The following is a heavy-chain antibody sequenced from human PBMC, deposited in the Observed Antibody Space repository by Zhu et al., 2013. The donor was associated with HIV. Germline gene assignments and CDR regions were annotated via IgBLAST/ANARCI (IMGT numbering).Heavy chain of an antibody. V-gene: IGHV4-30-2*01. CDR1: GGSISSGGYS. J-gene: IGHJ5*02. D-gene: IGHD2-15*01. CDR3: ASEVDCSGGSCYGWFDP. CDR2: IYHSGST. Sequence: QVQLQESGSGLVKPSQTLSLTCAVSGGSISSGGYSWSWIRQPPGKGLEWIGYIYHSGSTYYNPSLKSRVTISVDRSKNQFSLKLSFVTAADTAVYYCASEVDCSGGSCYGWFDPWGQGTLVTVSS.